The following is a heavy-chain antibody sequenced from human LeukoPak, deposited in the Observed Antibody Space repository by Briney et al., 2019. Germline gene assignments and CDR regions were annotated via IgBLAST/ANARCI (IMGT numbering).Heavy chain of an antibody. CDR1: GYTFTIYG. D-gene: IGHD3-9*01. V-gene: IGHV1-18*01. Sequence: GASVKVSCKASGYTFTIYGISWVRQAPGQGGEWVGWISAYNGNTNYAQKLQGRATITTDTSTTTASMELPSLRSDDTAVYYCARRSGANYDILTGPHGPYDYWGQGTLVTVSS. J-gene: IGHJ4*02. CDR2: ISAYNGNT. CDR3: ARRSGANYDILTGPHGPYDY.